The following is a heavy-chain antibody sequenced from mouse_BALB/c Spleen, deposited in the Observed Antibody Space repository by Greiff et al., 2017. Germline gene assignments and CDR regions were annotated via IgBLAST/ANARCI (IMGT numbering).Heavy chain of an antibody. CDR2: IRNKANGYTT. J-gene: IGHJ3*01. Sequence: EVMLVESGGGLVQPGGSLRLSCATSGFTFTDYYMSWVRQPPGKALEWLGFIRNKANGYTTEYSASVKGRFTISRDNSQSILYLQMNTLRAEDSATYYCARAPYYDYDVPFAYWGQGTLVTVSA. V-gene: IGHV7-3*02. CDR1: GFTFTDYY. D-gene: IGHD2-4*01. CDR3: ARAPYYDYDVPFAY.